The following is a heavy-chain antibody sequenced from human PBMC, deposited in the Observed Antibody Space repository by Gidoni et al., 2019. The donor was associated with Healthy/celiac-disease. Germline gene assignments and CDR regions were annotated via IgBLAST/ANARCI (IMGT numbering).Heavy chain of an antibody. D-gene: IGHD6-19*01. CDR3: ARSPTFSSGWHYYFDY. V-gene: IGHV4-34*01. CDR2: INHSGST. CDR1: GGSFSGYY. Sequence: QVQLQQWGAGLLKPSETLSLTCAVYGGSFSGYYWSWIRQPPGKGLEWIGEINHSGSTNYHPSLKSRVTISGDTSKNQFSLKLSSVTAADTAVYYCARSPTFSSGWHYYFDYWGQGTLVTVSS. J-gene: IGHJ4*02.